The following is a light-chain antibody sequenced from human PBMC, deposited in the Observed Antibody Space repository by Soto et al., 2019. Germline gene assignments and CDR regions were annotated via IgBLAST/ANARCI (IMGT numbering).Light chain of an antibody. J-gene: IGLJ1*01. CDR1: SSNIGNNY. Sequence: QSALTQPPSVSAAPGQKVTISCSGSSSNIGNNYVSWYQQLPGTAPKLLIYENNKRPSGIPDRFSGSKSGTSATLGITGLQTGDEADYYCGTWDSSLSVVFGTGTKLTVL. V-gene: IGLV1-51*02. CDR2: ENN. CDR3: GTWDSSLSVV.